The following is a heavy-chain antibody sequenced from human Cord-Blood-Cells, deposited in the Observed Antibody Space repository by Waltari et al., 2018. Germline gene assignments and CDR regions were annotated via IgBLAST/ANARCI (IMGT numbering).Heavy chain of an antibody. J-gene: IGHJ1*01. CDR3: ARGWGIGSSWYWGAEYFQH. D-gene: IGHD6-13*01. V-gene: IGHV4-34*01. Sequence: QVQLQQWGAGLLKPSETLSLTCAVYGGSFSGYYWSWIRQPPGKGLEWIGEINHSGSTNDNPSLKSRVTISGDTSKNQFSLKLSAVTAADTAVYYCARGWGIGSSWYWGAEYFQHWGQGTLVTVSS. CDR2: INHSGST. CDR1: GGSFSGYY.